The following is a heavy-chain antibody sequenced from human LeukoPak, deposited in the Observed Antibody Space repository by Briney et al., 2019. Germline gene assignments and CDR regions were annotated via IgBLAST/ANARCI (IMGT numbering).Heavy chain of an antibody. Sequence: ASVKVSCKASGYTFTYHYIHLVRQVPGQGREWMGIINPSNCNTNYAQKFQGRVTMTRDTSTSTVYMELNSLGSEDTAVYHCARESDSGKDFDCWGQGTLVTVSS. CDR3: ARESDSGKDFDC. V-gene: IGHV1-46*01. D-gene: IGHD1-26*01. CDR2: INPSNCNT. J-gene: IGHJ4*02. CDR1: GYTFTYHY.